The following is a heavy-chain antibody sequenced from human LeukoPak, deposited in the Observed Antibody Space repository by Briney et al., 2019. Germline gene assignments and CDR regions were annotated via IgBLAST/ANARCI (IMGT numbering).Heavy chain of an antibody. CDR1: GYTFTSYG. D-gene: IGHD3-22*01. V-gene: IGHV1-18*01. J-gene: IGHJ4*02. CDR3: ARAAYYDSSGYLTY. Sequence: ASVKVSCKASGYTFTSYGISWVRQAPGQGPEWMGWISAYNGNTNYAQNLQGRVTMTTDTSTSTAYMELRSLRSDDTAVYYCARAAYYDSSGYLTYWGQGPLVTVSS. CDR2: ISAYNGNT.